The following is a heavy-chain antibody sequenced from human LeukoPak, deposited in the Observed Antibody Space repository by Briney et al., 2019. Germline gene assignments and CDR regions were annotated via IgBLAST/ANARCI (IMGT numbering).Heavy chain of an antibody. CDR2: IYHSGST. CDR1: GGSISSSNW. Sequence: SGTLSLTCAVSGGSISSSNWWSWVRQPPGKGLEWIGEIYHSGSTYYNPSLKSRVIISVDTSKKQFSLKLTSVTAADTAVYYCARGARSGGSWGRLNWFDPWGQGTLVTVSS. D-gene: IGHD2-15*01. CDR3: ARGARSGGSWGRLNWFDP. J-gene: IGHJ5*02. V-gene: IGHV4-4*02.